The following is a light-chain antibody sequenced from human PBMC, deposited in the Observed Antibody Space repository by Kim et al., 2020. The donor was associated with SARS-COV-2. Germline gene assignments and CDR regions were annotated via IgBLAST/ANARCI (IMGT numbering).Light chain of an antibody. V-gene: IGKV1-9*01. Sequence: IQLTQSPSSLSAFAGDRVTITCRASQGISNYLAWYQQKPGEAPTLLLYIASTVQSAVPSRFSGSGYGTDFTLTISRLQPEDLATYYCQHLISYPYTFGQGTKLEI. J-gene: IGKJ2*01. CDR1: QGISNY. CDR3: QHLISYPYT. CDR2: IAS.